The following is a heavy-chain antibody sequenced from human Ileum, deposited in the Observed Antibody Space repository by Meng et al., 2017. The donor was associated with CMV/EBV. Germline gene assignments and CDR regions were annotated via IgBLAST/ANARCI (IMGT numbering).Heavy chain of an antibody. CDR1: EDTYSAYA. J-gene: IGHJ4*02. Sequence: NAPEDTYSAYAMGKLRHAPGQGVEWMGGNMTTHSSGRYAQEFQDKLTSTTEESTSTEYMDLKSLTSEDTAVYDCAKGFGSTWYAFDYWGQGTLVTVSS. CDR2: NMTTHSSG. V-gene: IGHV1-69*05. CDR3: AKGFGSTWYAFDY. D-gene: IGHD6-13*01.